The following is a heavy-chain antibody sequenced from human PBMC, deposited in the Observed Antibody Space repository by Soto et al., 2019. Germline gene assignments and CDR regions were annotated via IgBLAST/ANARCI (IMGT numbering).Heavy chain of an antibody. V-gene: IGHV4-38-2*01. CDR2: IYHGVST. Sequence: PSETLSLTCAVCGYSISSGYYWGWLRQPPGKGLEWIGSIYHGVSTYYNPSLNSRVTLSIDMTNNHVSLILNSVTAADTAVYYFARLCHWVPYYYDSSPYPFENWFDPWGQGTLVTVSP. CDR3: ARLCHWVPYYYDSSPYPFENWFDP. J-gene: IGHJ5*02. CDR1: GYSISSGYY. D-gene: IGHD3-22*01.